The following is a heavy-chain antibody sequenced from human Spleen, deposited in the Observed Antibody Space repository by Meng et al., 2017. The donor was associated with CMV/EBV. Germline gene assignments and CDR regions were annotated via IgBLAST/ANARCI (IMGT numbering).Heavy chain of an antibody. CDR2: IFFSGGT. D-gene: IGHD3-10*01. CDR3: ARTKGRGAACFDS. V-gene: IGHV4-61*01. J-gene: IGHJ4*02. CDR1: GGSVSSGSYY. Sequence: TVSGGSVSSGSYYWSWIRQPPGKELEWIGYIFFSGGTDYNPSLKSRVAISVDPSKSQFSLKLISVTAADTALYYCARTKGRGAACFDSWGQGTLVTVSS.